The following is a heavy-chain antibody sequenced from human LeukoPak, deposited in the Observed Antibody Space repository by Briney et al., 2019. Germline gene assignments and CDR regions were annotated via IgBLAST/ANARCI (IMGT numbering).Heavy chain of an antibody. J-gene: IGHJ4*02. D-gene: IGHD1-26*01. Sequence: GGSLRLSCAASGFTFSDYTMNWVRQAPGKGLEWVSSISFNSAYIYYVDSVKGRFTISRDNAKNSLSLQMNSLRAEDTAVYYCAREGVVGATANHYDYWGQGSLVTVSS. CDR3: AREGVVGATANHYDY. CDR1: GFTFSDYT. CDR2: ISFNSAYI. V-gene: IGHV3-21*01.